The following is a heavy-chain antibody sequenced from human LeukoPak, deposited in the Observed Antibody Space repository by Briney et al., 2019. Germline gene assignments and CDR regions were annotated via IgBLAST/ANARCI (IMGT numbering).Heavy chain of an antibody. J-gene: IGHJ4*02. D-gene: IGHD3-16*02. CDR3: ARTQLYGKDFDY. CDR2: INHSGST. Sequence: SETLSLTCAVYGGSFSGYYWSWIRQPPGKGLEWIGEINHSGSTNYNPSLKSRVTISVDTSKNQFSLKLSSVTAADTAVYYCARTQLYGKDFDYWGQGTLATVSS. V-gene: IGHV4-34*01. CDR1: GGSFSGYY.